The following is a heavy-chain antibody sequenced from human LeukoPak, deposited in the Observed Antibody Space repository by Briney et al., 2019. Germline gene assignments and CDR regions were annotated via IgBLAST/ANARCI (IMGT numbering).Heavy chain of an antibody. CDR1: GYSFTSYW. V-gene: IGHV5-51*01. CDR2: IYPGDSDT. CDR3: ARLSPGVGATAEY. Sequence: HGESLKISCKGSGYSFTSYWIGWVRQMPGKGLEWMGIIYPGDSDTRYSPSFQGQVTISADKSISTASLQWRSLKASDTAIYYCARLSPGVGATAEYWGQGTLVTVSS. J-gene: IGHJ4*02. D-gene: IGHD1-26*01.